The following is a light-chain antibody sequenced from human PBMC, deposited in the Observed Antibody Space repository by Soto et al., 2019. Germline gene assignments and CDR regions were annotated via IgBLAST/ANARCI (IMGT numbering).Light chain of an antibody. CDR2: GAS. Sequence: EIVMTQSTATLSVSPGEGATLSCRASQSVSSDLAWYQQKPGQAPRLLIYGASTRATVIPARFSASGSGTEFTLTISSLQAEDFAVYYCQQYNNWPPLTFGGGNKVEIK. CDR3: QQYNNWPPLT. J-gene: IGKJ4*01. V-gene: IGKV3D-15*01. CDR1: QSVSSD.